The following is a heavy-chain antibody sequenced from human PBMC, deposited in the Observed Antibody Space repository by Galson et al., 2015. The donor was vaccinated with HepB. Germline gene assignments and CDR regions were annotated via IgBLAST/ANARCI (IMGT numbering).Heavy chain of an antibody. CDR1: GFTFSSYG. D-gene: IGHD3-10*01. CDR2: ISYDGSNK. Sequence: SLRLSCAASGFTFSSYGMHWVRQAPGKGLEWVAVISYDGSNKYYADSVKGRFTISRDNSKNTLYLQMNSLRAEDTAVYYCAKDHGDYYYGMDVWGQGTTVTVSS. J-gene: IGHJ6*02. V-gene: IGHV3-30*18. CDR3: AKDHGDYYYGMDV.